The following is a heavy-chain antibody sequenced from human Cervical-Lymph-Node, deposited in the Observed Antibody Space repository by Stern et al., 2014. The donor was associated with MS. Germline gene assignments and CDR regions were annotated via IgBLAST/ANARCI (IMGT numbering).Heavy chain of an antibody. J-gene: IGHJ5*02. CDR3: TRAFLSSNFGLDQ. V-gene: IGHV1-46*02. CDR1: GYTFNDYH. Sequence: QVQLVQSGAEVKKPGASVKVSCETSGYTFNDYHIHWVRQVPGQGLEWMGIINPTGGSTTYAQIFQGRVTMTRDVSSRTAFMELNNLRSDDTAVYYCTRAFLSSNFGLDQWGQGTLITVSS. CDR2: INPTGGST. D-gene: IGHD6-13*01.